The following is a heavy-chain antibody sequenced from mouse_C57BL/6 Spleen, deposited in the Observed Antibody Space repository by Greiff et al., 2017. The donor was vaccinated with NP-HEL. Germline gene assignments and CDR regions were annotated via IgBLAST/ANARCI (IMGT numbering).Heavy chain of an antibody. J-gene: IGHJ3*01. CDR2: IRLKSDNYAT. D-gene: IGHD2-2*01. Sequence: EVKLVESGGGLVQPGGSMKLSCVASGFTFSNYWMNWVRQSPEKGLEWVAQIRLKSDNYATHYAESVKGRFTISRDDSKSSVYLQMNNLRAEDTGIYYCTGGGTMVTTTGFAYWGQGTLVTVSA. CDR1: GFTFSNYW. CDR3: TGGGTMVTTTGFAY. V-gene: IGHV6-3*01.